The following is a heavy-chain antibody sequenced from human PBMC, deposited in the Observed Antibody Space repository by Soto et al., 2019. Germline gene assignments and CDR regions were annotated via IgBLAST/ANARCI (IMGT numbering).Heavy chain of an antibody. D-gene: IGHD4-17*01. Sequence: GESLKISCKGSGYSFTSYWIGWVRQMPGKGLEWMGIIYPGDSDTRYSPSFQGQVTISADKSISTAYLQWSSLKASDTAMYYCARPPDYGGNSDAFDIWSQGTMVTVSS. CDR1: GYSFTSYW. J-gene: IGHJ3*02. CDR2: IYPGDSDT. CDR3: ARPPDYGGNSDAFDI. V-gene: IGHV5-51*01.